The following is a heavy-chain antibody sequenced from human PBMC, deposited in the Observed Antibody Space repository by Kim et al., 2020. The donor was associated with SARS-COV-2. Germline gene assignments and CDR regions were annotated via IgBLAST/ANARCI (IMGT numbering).Heavy chain of an antibody. CDR3: AREKPTYYYGSGRDAFDF. V-gene: IGHV4-30-4*01. CDR1: GGSISSGDYY. Sequence: SETLSLTCTVSGGSISSGDYYWSWIRQPPGKGLEWIGYIYYSGSTYYNPSLKSRVTISVDTSKNQFSLKLSSVTAARTAVYYCAREKPTYYYGSGRDAFDFWGQGTMVTVSS. CDR2: IYYSGST. D-gene: IGHD3-10*01. J-gene: IGHJ3*01.